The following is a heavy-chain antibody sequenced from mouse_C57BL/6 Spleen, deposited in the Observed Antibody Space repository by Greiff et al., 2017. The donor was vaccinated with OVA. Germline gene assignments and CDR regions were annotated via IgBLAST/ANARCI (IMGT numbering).Heavy chain of an antibody. D-gene: IGHD4-1*01. CDR2: INPNNGGT. V-gene: IGHV1-26*01. Sequence: VQLQQSGPELVKPGASVKISCKASGYTFTDYYMNWVKQSHGKSLEWIGDINPNNGGTSYNQKFKGKATLTVDKSSSTAYMELRSLTSEDSAGYYCARRPGGAWYFDVWGTGTTVTVSS. CDR3: ARRPGGAWYFDV. J-gene: IGHJ1*03. CDR1: GYTFTDYY.